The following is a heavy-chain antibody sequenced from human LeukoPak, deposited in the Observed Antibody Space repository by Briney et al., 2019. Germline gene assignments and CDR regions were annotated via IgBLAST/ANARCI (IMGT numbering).Heavy chain of an antibody. CDR3: AKGDFWSGYFFYFDC. D-gene: IGHD3-3*01. J-gene: IGHJ4*02. CDR2: ISYDGSNK. Sequence: PGGSLRLSCAASGFTFSSYTMHWVRQAPGKGLEWVAVISYDGSNKYYADSVKGRFTISRDNSKNTLYLQMNSLRAEDTAVYYCAKGDFWSGYFFYFDCWGQGTLVTVSS. V-gene: IGHV3-30-3*01. CDR1: GFTFSSYT.